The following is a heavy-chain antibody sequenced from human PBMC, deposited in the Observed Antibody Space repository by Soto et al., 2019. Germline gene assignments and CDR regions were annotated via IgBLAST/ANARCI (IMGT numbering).Heavy chain of an antibody. V-gene: IGHV4-31*03. J-gene: IGHJ4*02. CDR3: AREGRLFGVASY. CDR1: GGSISNGGYY. D-gene: IGHD3-3*01. CDR2: IYYSGST. Sequence: QVQLQESGPGLVKPSQTLSLTCTVSGGSISNGGYYWSWIRQHPGKGLEWIGYIYYSGSTYYNPSLKSRVTISVDTSKNQFSLKLSSVTAADTAVYYCAREGRLFGVASYWGQGTLVTVSS.